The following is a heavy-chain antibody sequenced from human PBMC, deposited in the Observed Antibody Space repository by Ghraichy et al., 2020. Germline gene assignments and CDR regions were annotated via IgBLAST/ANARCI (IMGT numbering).Heavy chain of an antibody. J-gene: IGHJ4*02. Sequence: GGSLRLSCAASGFTFSGSPMHWVRQASGKGLEWVGRIRSKAKNYATAYAASVKGRFNISRDDSRNTAYLQMNSLKTEDTAVYYCARLEDDDDILTGYPDYWGQGTLVTVSS. CDR2: IRSKAKNYAT. CDR3: ARLEDDDDILTGYPDY. D-gene: IGHD3-9*01. CDR1: GFTFSGSP. V-gene: IGHV3-73*01.